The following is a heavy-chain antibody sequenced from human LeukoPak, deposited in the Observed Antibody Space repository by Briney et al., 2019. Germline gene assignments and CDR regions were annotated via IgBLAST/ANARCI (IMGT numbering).Heavy chain of an antibody. V-gene: IGHV4-59*01. J-gene: IGHJ4*02. CDR2: IYYSGST. CDR3: ARGEPDSSGWYGAWDY. D-gene: IGHD6-19*01. Sequence: SETLSLTCTVSGGSISNYYWSWIRQPPGKGLEWIGYIYYSGSTNYNPSLKSRVTISVDTSKNQFSLKLSSVTAADTAVYYCARGEPDSSGWYGAWDYWGQGTLVTVSS. CDR1: GGSISNYY.